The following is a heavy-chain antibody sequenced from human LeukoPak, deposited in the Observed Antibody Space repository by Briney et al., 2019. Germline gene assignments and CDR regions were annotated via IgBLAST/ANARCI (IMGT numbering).Heavy chain of an antibody. CDR2: MNWNGGST. D-gene: IGHD3-10*01. CDR1: GFTFYDYG. Sequence: PGGSLRLSCAASGFTFYDYGMSWVRQAPGKGLEGGSGMNWNGGSTVYADSVKGRFTISRDNAKNTLYLQMNSLRVEDTAVYYCAKGGRITMLRGVQRDHYFDYWGQGTLVTVSS. J-gene: IGHJ4*02. V-gene: IGHV3-20*04. CDR3: AKGGRITMLRGVQRDHYFDY.